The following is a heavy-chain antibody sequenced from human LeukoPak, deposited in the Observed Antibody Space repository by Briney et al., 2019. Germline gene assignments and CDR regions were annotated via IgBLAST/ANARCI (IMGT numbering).Heavy chain of an antibody. J-gene: IGHJ4*02. CDR2: IKQDGSEK. CDR1: GFTFSSYW. V-gene: IGHV3-7*01. CDR3: AREAEAYYDFWSGYYSPSYFDY. Sequence: GGSLRLSCAASGFTFSSYWMSWVRQAPGKGLEWVANIKQDGSEKYYVDSVKGRLTISRDNAKNSLYLQMNSLRAEDTAVYYCAREAEAYYDFWSGYYSPSYFDYWGQGTLVTVSS. D-gene: IGHD3-3*01.